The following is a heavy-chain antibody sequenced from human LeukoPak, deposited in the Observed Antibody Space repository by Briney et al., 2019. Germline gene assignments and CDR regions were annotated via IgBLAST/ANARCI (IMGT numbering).Heavy chain of an antibody. J-gene: IGHJ5*02. CDR3: ARAKDYYGSGSYYPGNWFDP. V-gene: IGHV3-7*01. CDR2: IKQDGSEK. D-gene: IGHD3-10*01. Sequence: PGGSLRLSCAASGFTFSSYWMSWVRQAPGKGLEWVANIKQDGSEKYYVDSVKGRFTISRDNAKNSLYLQMNSLRAEDTAVYYCARAKDYYGSGSYYPGNWFDPWGQGTLVTVSS. CDR1: GFTFSSYW.